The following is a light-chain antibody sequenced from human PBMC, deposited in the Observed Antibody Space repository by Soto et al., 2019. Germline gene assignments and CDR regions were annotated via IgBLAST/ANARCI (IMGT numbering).Light chain of an antibody. CDR1: SSDVGGYNY. Sequence: QSVLTQPASVSGSPGQSITISSTGTSSDVGGYNYVSWYQQHPGKAPKLMIYDVSNRPSGVSNRFSGSKSGNTASLTISGLQAEDEADYYCSSYTSSSFWVFGGGTKLTVL. V-gene: IGLV2-14*01. CDR2: DVS. CDR3: SSYTSSSFWV. J-gene: IGLJ3*02.